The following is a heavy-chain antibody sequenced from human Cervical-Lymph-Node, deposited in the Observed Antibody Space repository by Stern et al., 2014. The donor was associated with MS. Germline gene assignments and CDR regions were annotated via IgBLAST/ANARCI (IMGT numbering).Heavy chain of an antibody. J-gene: IGHJ4*02. V-gene: IGHV3-23*04. D-gene: IGHD6-19*01. CDR3: AKVYGSGPFDY. CDR1: GFTFSSYA. CDR2: ISGSDGST. Sequence: EVQLVESGGTLVQPGGSLRISCAASGFTFSSYAMSWVRQAPGKGLEWVSVISGSDGSTFYADSVKGRFTISRDNSKNTLLLQMNSLRAEDTAVYYCAKVYGSGPFDYWGQGTLVTVSS.